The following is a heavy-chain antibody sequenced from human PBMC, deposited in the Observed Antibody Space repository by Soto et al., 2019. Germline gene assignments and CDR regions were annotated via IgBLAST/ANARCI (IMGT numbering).Heavy chain of an antibody. J-gene: IGHJ4*02. CDR2: INPEGSAK. V-gene: IGHV3-7*01. Sequence: EGSLRVSCAASGFTFSNCWMTWVRQAPGKGLEWVANINPEGSAKYYVDSVKGRFTISRDNAKNSLYLQMNSLRVEDTAVYYCATYYVNSGPINYSGRGTRGTVSS. D-gene: IGHD3-22*01. CDR1: GFTFSNCW. CDR3: ATYYVNSGPINY.